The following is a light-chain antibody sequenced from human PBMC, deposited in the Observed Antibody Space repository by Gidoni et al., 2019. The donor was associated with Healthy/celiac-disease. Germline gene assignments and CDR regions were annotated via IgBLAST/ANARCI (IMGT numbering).Light chain of an antibody. CDR1: QDISNY. Sequence: DIQMNQSPSSLSAPVGDRVTITCQASQDISNYLNWYQQKPGKAPKLLIYDASNLETGVPSRFSGSGSGTDFTFTISSLQPEDIATYYCQQYDNLPSFTFGPGTKVDIK. CDR2: DAS. J-gene: IGKJ3*01. CDR3: QQYDNLPSFT. V-gene: IGKV1-33*01.